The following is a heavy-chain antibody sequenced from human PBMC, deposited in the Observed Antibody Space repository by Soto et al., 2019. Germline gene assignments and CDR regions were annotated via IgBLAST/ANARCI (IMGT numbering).Heavy chain of an antibody. Sequence: GGSLRLSCAASGFTFSSYSMNWVRQAPGKGLEWVAYISSSSSTKYYADSVKGRFTIARDNAKNSLYLQMNSLRDEDTAVYYCARGSNYYDILTGNNYYYMDVWGKGTMVTVSS. CDR1: GFTFSSYS. D-gene: IGHD3-9*01. V-gene: IGHV3-48*02. CDR3: ARGSNYYDILTGNNYYYMDV. CDR2: ISSSSSTK. J-gene: IGHJ6*03.